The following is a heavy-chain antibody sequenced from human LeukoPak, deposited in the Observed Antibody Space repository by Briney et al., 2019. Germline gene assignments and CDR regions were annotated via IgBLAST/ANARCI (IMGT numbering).Heavy chain of an antibody. CDR1: GYSISSGYF. CDR3: ARMFRSSWYINWFDP. Sequence: SETLSLTCTVSGYSISSGYFWGWIRQPPGRGLEWIGSIYHSGSTPYNPSLKSRLTISVDTSKNQFSLKLNFVTAADTAMYYCARMFRSSWYINWFDPWGQGTLVTVSS. J-gene: IGHJ5*02. CDR2: IYHSGST. V-gene: IGHV4-38-2*02. D-gene: IGHD6-13*01.